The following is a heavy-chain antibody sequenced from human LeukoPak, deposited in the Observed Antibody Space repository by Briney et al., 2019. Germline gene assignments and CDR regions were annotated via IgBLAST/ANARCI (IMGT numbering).Heavy chain of an antibody. Sequence: GGSLRLSCAASGFTFSFYDMNRVRQAPGKGLEWISYISNSGSTIYYADSVKGRFTISRDNAKNSLYLQMNSLRAEDTALYYCARGNFFPSVWGKGTTVTISS. CDR1: GFTFSFYD. CDR3: ARGNFFPSV. D-gene: IGHD2/OR15-2a*01. CDR2: ISNSGSTI. V-gene: IGHV3-48*03. J-gene: IGHJ6*04.